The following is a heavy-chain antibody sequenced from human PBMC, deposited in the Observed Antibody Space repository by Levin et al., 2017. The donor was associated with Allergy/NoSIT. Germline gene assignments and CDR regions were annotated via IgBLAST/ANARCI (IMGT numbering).Heavy chain of an antibody. CDR2: IKSKTDGGTT. J-gene: IGHJ3*02. V-gene: IGHV3-15*01. CDR1: GFTFSNAW. Sequence: NPGGSLRLSCAASGFTFSNAWMSWVRQAPGKGLEWVGRIKSKTDGGTTDYAAPVKGRFTISRDDSKNTLYLQMNSLKTEDTAVYYCTTGRPSGFWSGYYINAFDIWGQGTMVTVSS. CDR3: TTGRPSGFWSGYYINAFDI. D-gene: IGHD3-3*01.